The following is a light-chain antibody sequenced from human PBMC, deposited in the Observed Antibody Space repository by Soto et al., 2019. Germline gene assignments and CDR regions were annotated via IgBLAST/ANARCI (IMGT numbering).Light chain of an antibody. CDR3: ATWDDSLSVVL. CDR2: KND. CDR1: PSNIGPNP. V-gene: IGLV1-47*01. Sequence: QSVVTQPPSASGTPGQSITISCSGSPSNIGPNPVYWYQQLPGTAPKLLIFKNDQRPSGVPDRFSWSKSGTSASLAISGLRSEDEAHFFCATWDDSLSVVLFGGGTKRTVL. J-gene: IGLJ2*01.